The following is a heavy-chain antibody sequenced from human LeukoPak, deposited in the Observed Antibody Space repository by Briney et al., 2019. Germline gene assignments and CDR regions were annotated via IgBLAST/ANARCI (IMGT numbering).Heavy chain of an antibody. V-gene: IGHV3-74*01. D-gene: IGHD1-26*01. CDR2: INSDRSST. CDR1: GFTFSSYW. J-gene: IGHJ4*02. CDR3: ARGGGIVGATDY. Sequence: GGSLRLSCAASGFTFSSYWMHWVRQAPGKGLVWVSRINSDRSSTSYADSVKGRFTISRDNAKNTLYLQMNSLRAEDTAVYYCARGGGIVGATDYWGQGTLVTVSS.